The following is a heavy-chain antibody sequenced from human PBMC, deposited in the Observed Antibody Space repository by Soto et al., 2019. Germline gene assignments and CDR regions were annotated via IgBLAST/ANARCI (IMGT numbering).Heavy chain of an antibody. Sequence: GASVKVSCKASGYRFSGYYLHWVRQAPRQGLEWMGWINPNSGDTNYAQKFQGWVTMTRDTSISTAYMELSRLTSDDAAVYYCARVPYCSDGTCYPYYFDYWGQGTLVTVSS. CDR1: GYRFSGYY. CDR2: INPNSGDT. V-gene: IGHV1-2*04. CDR3: ARVPYCSDGTCYPYYFDY. D-gene: IGHD2-15*01. J-gene: IGHJ4*02.